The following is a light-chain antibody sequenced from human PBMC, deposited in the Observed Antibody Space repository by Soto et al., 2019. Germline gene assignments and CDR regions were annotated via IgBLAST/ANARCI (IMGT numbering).Light chain of an antibody. Sequence: EIVLTQSPGTLSLSPGERATLSCRASQSVNSSYLAWYQQKPGQAPRLLIYGASSRATGIPDRFSGSGSGTDFTLTISRLEPEDFAVYYCQQYGSSQTFGGGTKVEIK. CDR3: QQYGSSQT. CDR1: QSVNSSY. CDR2: GAS. J-gene: IGKJ4*01. V-gene: IGKV3-20*01.